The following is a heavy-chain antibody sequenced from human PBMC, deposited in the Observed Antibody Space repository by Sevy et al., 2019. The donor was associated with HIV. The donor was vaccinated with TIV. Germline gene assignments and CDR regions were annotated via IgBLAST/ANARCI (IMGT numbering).Heavy chain of an antibody. CDR2: ISPDSGGA. J-gene: IGHJ4*02. CDR1: GYSFIVYY. CDR3: VRVYRGSYYFDY. Sequence: ASVKVSCKASGYSFIVYYIHWVRQAPGQGLEWMGWISPDSGGAKYARRFQDRVTMTRDTSISTTYMELSGLRSDDTAIYYCVRVYRGSYYFDYWGQGTLVTVSS. V-gene: IGHV1-2*02. D-gene: IGHD1-26*01.